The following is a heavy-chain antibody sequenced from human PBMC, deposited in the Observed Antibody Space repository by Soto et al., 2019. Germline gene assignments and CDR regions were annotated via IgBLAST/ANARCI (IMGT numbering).Heavy chain of an antibody. D-gene: IGHD5-18*01. CDR3: ARMLLGYSSVDYFDY. J-gene: IGHJ4*02. Sequence: SETLSVTCTVSGGSISSSSYYWGWIRQPPGKGLEWIGSIYYSGSTYYNPSLKSRVTISVDTSKNQFSLKLSSVTAADTAVYYCARMLLGYSSVDYFDYWGQGPLVTVSS. CDR1: GGSISSSSYY. CDR2: IYYSGST. V-gene: IGHV4-39*01.